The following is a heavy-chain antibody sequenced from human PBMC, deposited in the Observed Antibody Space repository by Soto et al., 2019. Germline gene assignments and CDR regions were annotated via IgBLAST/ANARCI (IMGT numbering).Heavy chain of an antibody. CDR2: ISPDNGDT. V-gene: IGHV1-18*01. Sequence: SVKVSCKASGYTFTTNGISWVRQAPGQGLEWMGWISPDNGDTNYVEKFQGRVTMITDTPASTAYMELRSLRSDDTAVYYCARPRGGLKLRGVTSLDFRDKGTSVTVS. J-gene: IGHJ6*03. D-gene: IGHD3-10*01. CDR1: GYTFTTNG. CDR3: ARPRGGLKLRGVTSLDF.